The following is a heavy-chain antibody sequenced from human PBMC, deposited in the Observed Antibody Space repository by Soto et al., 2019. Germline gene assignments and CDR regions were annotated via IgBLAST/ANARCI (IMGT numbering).Heavy chain of an antibody. D-gene: IGHD4-17*01. J-gene: IGHJ6*02. CDR1: GYTFANYA. CDR3: ARDLTGWRLTSGHFGVDV. V-gene: IGHV1-3*01. Sequence: QVRLVQSGTEVKKPGASVMVSCKASGYTFANYAIHWVRQAPGQDFEWMGWINAGNGNTRNSQKFQGRVTFTRDTSATTARMEVGSLRFEDTAVYYCARDLTGWRLTSGHFGVDVWGQGTTVIVSS. CDR2: INAGNGNT.